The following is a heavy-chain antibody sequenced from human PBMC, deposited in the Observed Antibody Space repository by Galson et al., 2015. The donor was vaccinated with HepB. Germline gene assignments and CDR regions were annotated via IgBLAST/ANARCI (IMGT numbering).Heavy chain of an antibody. Sequence: SVKVSCKASGYTFSSYSIAWVRQAPGQGLEWMGWISAYDSSTNYAQKFQGRVSMTTETSTTTAYMELRSLRSDDTAVYYCARVPHYYGGSGYYSHFDYWGQGTLVTVSS. V-gene: IGHV1-18*01. CDR2: ISAYDSST. J-gene: IGHJ4*02. D-gene: IGHD3-22*01. CDR1: GYTFSSYS. CDR3: ARVPHYYGGSGYYSHFDY.